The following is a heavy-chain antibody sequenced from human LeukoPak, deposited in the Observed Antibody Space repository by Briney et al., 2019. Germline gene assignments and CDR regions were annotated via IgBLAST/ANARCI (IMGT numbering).Heavy chain of an antibody. V-gene: IGHV7-4-1*02. Sequence: ASVKVSCKASGYTFTSYAMNWVRQAPGQGLEWMGWINTNTGNPTYAQGFTGRFVFSLDTSVSTAYLQISSLKAEDTAVYYCARDWDCSSTSCSPFWFDTWGQGTLVTVSS. CDR2: INTNTGNP. J-gene: IGHJ5*02. CDR3: ARDWDCSSTSCSPFWFDT. CDR1: GYTFTSYA. D-gene: IGHD2-2*01.